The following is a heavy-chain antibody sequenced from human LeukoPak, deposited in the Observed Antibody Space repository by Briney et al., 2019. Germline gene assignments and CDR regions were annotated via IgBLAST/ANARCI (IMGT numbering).Heavy chain of an antibody. D-gene: IGHD3-10*01. CDR3: ARSYYYGSGSYVYYYGMDV. Sequence: SGPTLVNPTQTLTLTCTFSGFSLSTSGMRVSWIRQPPGKALEWLARIDWADDKFYSTSLKTRLTNSKDTSKNHVVLTMTNMDPVDTATYYCARSYYYGSGSYVYYYGMDVWGKGTTVTVSS. V-gene: IGHV2-70*04. CDR1: GFSLSTSGMR. J-gene: IGHJ6*04. CDR2: IDWADDK.